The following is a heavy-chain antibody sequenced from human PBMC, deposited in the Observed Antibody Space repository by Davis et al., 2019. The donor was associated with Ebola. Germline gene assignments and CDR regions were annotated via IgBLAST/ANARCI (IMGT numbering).Heavy chain of an antibody. CDR2: ISSSSNTI. V-gene: IGHV3-48*02. D-gene: IGHD3-22*01. CDR1: GFTFGDHA. CDR3: ARDRIGDYDSSGYWDY. J-gene: IGHJ4*02. Sequence: GGSLRLSCAASGFTFGDHAMSWFRQAPGKGLEWVSYISSSSNTIYYADSVKGRFTISRDNAKNSLYLQMNSLTDEDTAVYFCARDRIGDYDSSGYWDYWGQGTLVTVSS.